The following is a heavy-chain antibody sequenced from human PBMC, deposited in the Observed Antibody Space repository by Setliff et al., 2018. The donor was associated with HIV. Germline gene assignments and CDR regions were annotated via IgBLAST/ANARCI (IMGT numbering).Heavy chain of an antibody. CDR1: GGTFSSYV. CDR3: ALPYCGGGNCWSSASLPPAGWFDP. CDR2: IIPMYGVA. Sequence: PSVKVSCKASGGTFSSYVISWVRQAPGQGPEWMGGIIPMYGVANYAQKFQGRVTITTDESTSTAYMELSSLRSEDTAVYYCALPYCGGGNCWSSASLPPAGWFDPWGQGTLVTVSS. V-gene: IGHV1-69*05. J-gene: IGHJ5*02. D-gene: IGHD2-15*01.